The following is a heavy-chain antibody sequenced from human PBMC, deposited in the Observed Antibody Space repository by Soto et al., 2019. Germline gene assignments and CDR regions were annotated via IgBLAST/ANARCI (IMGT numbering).Heavy chain of an antibody. Sequence: EVQLVESGGGLVQPGGSLRLSCAASGFTLSGRSMHWVRQAPGKGLVWVSGIDNAGTDSTYADSVKGRFTSSRENAKNMLYLQMNILRVEDTAVYYCARGWFGPYVWGKGTTVTVSS. CDR2: IDNAGTDS. J-gene: IGHJ6*04. CDR1: GFTLSGRS. D-gene: IGHD3-10*01. CDR3: ARGWFGPYV. V-gene: IGHV3-74*01.